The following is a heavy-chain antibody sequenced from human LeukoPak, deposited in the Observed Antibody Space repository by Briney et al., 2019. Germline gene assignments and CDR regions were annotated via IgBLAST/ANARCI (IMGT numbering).Heavy chain of an antibody. CDR3: ARDRYSYGFALDC. CDR2: VYSGGST. V-gene: IGHV3-66*02. Sequence: PGGSLRLSCAASGFTVSNNYMSWVRQAPGKGLEWASVVYSGGSTYSADSVKGRFTISRDNSKNTLYLQMNSLRAEDSAVYYCARDRYSYGFALDCWGKGTLVTVSS. CDR1: GFTVSNNY. J-gene: IGHJ4*02. D-gene: IGHD5-18*01.